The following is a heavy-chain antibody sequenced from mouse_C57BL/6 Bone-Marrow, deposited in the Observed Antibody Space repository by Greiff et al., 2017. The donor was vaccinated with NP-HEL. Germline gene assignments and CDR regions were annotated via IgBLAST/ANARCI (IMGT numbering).Heavy chain of an antibody. CDR3: ASPYDYDVAWFAY. J-gene: IGHJ3*01. V-gene: IGHV5-6*01. CDR1: GFTFSSYG. D-gene: IGHD2-4*01. Sequence: EVQVVESGGDLVKPGGSLKLSCAASGFTFSSYGMSLVRQTPDTRLEWVATISSGGSYTYYPDSVKGRFTISRDNAKNTLYLQMSSLKSEDTAMYYCASPYDYDVAWFAYWGQGTLVTVSA. CDR2: ISSGGSYT.